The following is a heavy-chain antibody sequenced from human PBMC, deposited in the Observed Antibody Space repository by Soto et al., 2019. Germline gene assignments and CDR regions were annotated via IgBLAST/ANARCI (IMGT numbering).Heavy chain of an antibody. CDR2: VYHRGNT. V-gene: IGHV4-39*01. D-gene: IGHD3-10*02. Sequence: LSLTCTVSGGSITTATDYWGWIRQAPGRGLEWIANVYHRGNTYYNPSLKSRVTISVDTSKNQFSLKVTSVTAADTAVYYCARLSSENYYVRFDYWGQGTPVTVSS. CDR3: ARLSSENYYVRFDY. J-gene: IGHJ4*02. CDR1: GGSITTATDY.